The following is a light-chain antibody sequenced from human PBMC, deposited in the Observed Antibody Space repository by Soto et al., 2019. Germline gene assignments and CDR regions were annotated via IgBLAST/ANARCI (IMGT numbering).Light chain of an antibody. CDR3: QQYDGYPFT. CDR2: KAS. J-gene: IGKJ4*01. Sequence: DIQMTQSPSTLSTFVGDRVTITCRASQTIRSWLAWFQQKPGKAPKLLIYKASNLESGVPSRSSGSGSGTEFTLTINSLQPDDFATYYCQQYDGYPFTFGGGTKVEIK. V-gene: IGKV1-5*03. CDR1: QTIRSW.